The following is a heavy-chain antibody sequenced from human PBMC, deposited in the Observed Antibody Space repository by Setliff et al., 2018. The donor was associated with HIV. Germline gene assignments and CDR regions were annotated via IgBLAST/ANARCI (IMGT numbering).Heavy chain of an antibody. CDR3: AKPRLYNSALEN. V-gene: IGHV3-66*02. D-gene: IGHD1-1*01. Sequence: GGSLRLSFAASGFTVCGSYMSWVRQAPGKGLEWVSTIYSDGSTYHADSVKGRFTLSRDNSKNTRYLQMNSLTPEDTAVYYCAKPRLYNSALENWGQGTLVTVSS. CDR1: GFTVCGSY. CDR2: IYSDGST. J-gene: IGHJ4*02.